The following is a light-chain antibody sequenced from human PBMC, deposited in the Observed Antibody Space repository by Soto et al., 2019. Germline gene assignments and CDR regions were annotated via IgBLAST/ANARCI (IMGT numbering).Light chain of an antibody. Sequence: AIQMTQSPSSLSASVGDRVTITCRASQGIRNDLDWFQQKPGKAPKLLIYAASNFQSRVPARFSGSGSGTEFTLTISSLQPEDFATYYCLQKYFYPFTFGPGTKVDIK. J-gene: IGKJ3*01. V-gene: IGKV1-6*01. CDR2: AAS. CDR3: LQKYFYPFT. CDR1: QGIRND.